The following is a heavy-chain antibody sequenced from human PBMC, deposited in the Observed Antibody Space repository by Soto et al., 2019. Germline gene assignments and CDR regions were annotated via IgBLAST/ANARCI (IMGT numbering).Heavy chain of an antibody. V-gene: IGHV3-74*03. CDR2: INGDGSDT. D-gene: IGHD4-17*01. J-gene: IGHJ5*02. Sequence: GGSLRLSCAASGFTFSNAWMSWVRQDPGKGLVWVSRINGDGSDTKYADSVKGRFTISRDNAKNTVYLQMNSLRAEDTAVYYCARDQTTGDWFDAWGQGTLVTVSS. CDR1: GFTFSNAW. CDR3: ARDQTTGDWFDA.